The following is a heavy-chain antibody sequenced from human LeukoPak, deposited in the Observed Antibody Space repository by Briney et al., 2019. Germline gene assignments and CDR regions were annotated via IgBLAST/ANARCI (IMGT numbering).Heavy chain of an antibody. Sequence: GSSVKVSCKASGGTFSSYAISWVRQAPGQGLEWMGWISAYNGNTNYAQKLQGRVTMTTDTSTSTACMELRSLRSDDTAVYYCARDNSGWLKVDYWGQGTLVTVSS. CDR2: ISAYNGNT. J-gene: IGHJ4*02. V-gene: IGHV1-18*01. CDR3: ARDNSGWLKVDY. CDR1: GGTFSSYA. D-gene: IGHD6-19*01.